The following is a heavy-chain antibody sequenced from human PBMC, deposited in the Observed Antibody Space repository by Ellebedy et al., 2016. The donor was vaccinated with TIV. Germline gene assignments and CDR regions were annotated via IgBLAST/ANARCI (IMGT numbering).Heavy chain of an antibody. CDR3: ARGLQLDDVVVVAGYDY. J-gene: IGHJ4*02. V-gene: IGHV4-34*01. CDR2: INHSGSA. CDR1: GGSLSGYY. D-gene: IGHD2-15*01. Sequence: MPSETLSLTCAVYGGSLSGYYWGRIRQAPGKGLEWIGDINHSGSANYNPSLKSRVTISVDTSKNHFSLKLSSVTAADTAVDYCARGLQLDDVVVVAGYDYWGQGTLVTVSS.